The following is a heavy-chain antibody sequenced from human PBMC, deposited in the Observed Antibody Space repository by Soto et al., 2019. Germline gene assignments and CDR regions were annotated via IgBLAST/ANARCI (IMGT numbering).Heavy chain of an antibody. D-gene: IGHD3-3*01. CDR3: VQEGKVGGTIFGVVINPKDYYYYGMDV. Sequence: GGSLRLSCSASGFTFSSYAMHWVRQAPGKGLEYVSAISSNGGSTYYADSVKGSFTISRDNSKNTLYLQMSSLRAEDMAVYYCVQEGKVGGTIFGVVINPKDYYYYGMDVWGQGTTVTVSS. J-gene: IGHJ6*02. CDR2: ISSNGGST. V-gene: IGHV3-64D*08. CDR1: GFTFSSYA.